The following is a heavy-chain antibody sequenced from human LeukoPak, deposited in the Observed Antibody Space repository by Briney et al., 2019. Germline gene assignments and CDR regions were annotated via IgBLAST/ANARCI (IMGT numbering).Heavy chain of an antibody. J-gene: IGHJ4*02. CDR3: ARDYCSGVSCYSPGY. Sequence: GRSLRLSCSASGFTFSAYPMYWVRQAPGKGREWVASISYDGSNKYYGDSVKGRFTFSRDNSKNTLYLQMNSLRTEDTALYYCARDYCSGVSCYSPGYWGQGTLVTVSS. CDR1: GFTFSAYP. V-gene: IGHV3-30-3*01. D-gene: IGHD2-15*01. CDR2: ISYDGSNK.